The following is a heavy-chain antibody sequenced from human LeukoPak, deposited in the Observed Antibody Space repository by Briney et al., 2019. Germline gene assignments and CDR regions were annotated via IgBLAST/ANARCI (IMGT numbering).Heavy chain of an antibody. J-gene: IGHJ4*02. CDR2: ISSSSYI. D-gene: IGHD3-10*01. CDR3: ARGITMVRGAFDY. CDR1: GFTFSRNS. Sequence: GGSLRLSCAASGFTFSRNSMNWVRQAPGKGLEWVSSISSSSYIYYADSVKGRFTISRDNAKNSLYLQMNSPRAEDTAVYYCARGITMVRGAFDYWGQGTLVTVSS. V-gene: IGHV3-21*01.